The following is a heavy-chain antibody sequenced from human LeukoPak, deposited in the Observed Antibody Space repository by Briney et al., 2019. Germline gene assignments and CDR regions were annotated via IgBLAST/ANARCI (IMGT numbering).Heavy chain of an antibody. CDR1: GFTFSDAW. D-gene: IGHD1-26*01. J-gene: IGHJ4*02. CDR3: ATEYYGSYNF. Sequence: PGGSLRLSCAASGFTFSDAWMSWVRQAPGKGREWGGHIKSKTVGGTTDYAAPVKDRFTISRDDSKNTLYLEMNSLQTEDTAVYYCATEYYGSYNFWGQGALVTVSS. V-gene: IGHV3-15*01. CDR2: IKSKTVGGTT.